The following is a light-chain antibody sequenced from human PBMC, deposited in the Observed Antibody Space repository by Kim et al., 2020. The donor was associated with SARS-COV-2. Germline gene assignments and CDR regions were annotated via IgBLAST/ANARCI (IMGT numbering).Light chain of an antibody. CDR3: SSFTGTYTYV. J-gene: IGLJ1*01. V-gene: IGLV2-8*01. CDR2: EVS. Sequence: GQSVTISCTGTSSDVGGYNYVSWYQQHAGRAPKLLIYEVSKRPSGVPDRFSGSKSGNTASLTVSGVQAEDEADYYCSSFTGTYTYVFGTGTKVTVL. CDR1: SSDVGGYNY.